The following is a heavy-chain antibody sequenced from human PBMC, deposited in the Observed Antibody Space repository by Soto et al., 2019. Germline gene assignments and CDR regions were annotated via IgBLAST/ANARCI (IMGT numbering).Heavy chain of an antibody. J-gene: IGHJ5*02. CDR2: IYYSGST. V-gene: IGHV4-39*01. Sequence: KPSETLSLTCTVSGGSISSSSYCWGWIRQPPGKGLEWIGSIYYSGSTYYNPSLKSRVTISVDTSKNQFSLKLSSVTAADTAVYYCARHLPYYYDSSGYYPFDPWGQGTLVTVSS. CDR1: GGSISSSSYC. D-gene: IGHD3-22*01. CDR3: ARHLPYYYDSSGYYPFDP.